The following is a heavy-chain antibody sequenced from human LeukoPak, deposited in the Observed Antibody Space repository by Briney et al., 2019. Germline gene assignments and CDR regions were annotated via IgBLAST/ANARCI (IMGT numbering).Heavy chain of an antibody. CDR2: IKQDGSEK. Sequence: GGSLRLSCVVSDFTFAVSWVRQAPGKGLEWVANIKQDGSEKYYVDSVKGRFTISRDNAKNSLYLQMNSLRAEDTAVYYCARDMSWGSNWFDPWGQGTLVTVSS. V-gene: IGHV3-7*01. J-gene: IGHJ5*02. CDR1: DFTFAV. D-gene: IGHD7-27*01. CDR3: ARDMSWGSNWFDP.